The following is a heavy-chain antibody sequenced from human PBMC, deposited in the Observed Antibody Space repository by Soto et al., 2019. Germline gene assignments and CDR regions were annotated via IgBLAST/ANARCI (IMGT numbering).Heavy chain of an antibody. D-gene: IGHD2-15*01. V-gene: IGHV3-30*18. CDR2: ISYDGSNK. Sequence: QVQLVESGGGVVQPGRSLRLSCAASGFTFSSYGMHWVRQAPGKGLEWVAVISYDGSNKYYADSVKGRFTISRDNSKNTLYLQMNSLRAEDTAVDYCAKDGEPPGDIVVVAASYYYGMDVWGQGTTVTVSS. CDR1: GFTFSSYG. CDR3: AKDGEPPGDIVVVAASYYYGMDV. J-gene: IGHJ6*02.